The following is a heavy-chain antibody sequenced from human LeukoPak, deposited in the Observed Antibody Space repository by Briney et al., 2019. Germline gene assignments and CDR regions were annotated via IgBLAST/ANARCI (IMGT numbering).Heavy chain of an antibody. CDR3: ARYNYDFCSGYSKWFDP. CDR1: GGSISSSSYY. D-gene: IGHD3-3*01. CDR2: IYYSGST. V-gene: IGHV4-39*07. J-gene: IGHJ5*02. Sequence: PSETLSLTFTVSGGSISSSSYYWGWNRQPPGKGLEWIWSIYYSGSTYYNPSLKSRVTISVDTSKNQFSLKLSSVTAADTAVYYCARYNYDFCSGYSKWFDPWGQGTLVTVSS.